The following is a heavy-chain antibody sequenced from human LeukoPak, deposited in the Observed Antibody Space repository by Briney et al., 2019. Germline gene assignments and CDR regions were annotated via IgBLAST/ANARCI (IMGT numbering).Heavy chain of an antibody. D-gene: IGHD3-22*01. J-gene: IGHJ5*02. CDR3: ARVVYYDSSGPNNWFDP. CDR2: IIPIFGTA. CDR1: GGTFSSYA. V-gene: IGHV1-69*05. Sequence: SVKVSCKASGGTFSSYAISWVRQAPGQGLEWMGGIIPIFGTANYAQKFQGRVTITTDESTSTAYMELSSLRSEDTAVYYCARVVYYDSSGPNNWFDPWGQGTLVTVSS.